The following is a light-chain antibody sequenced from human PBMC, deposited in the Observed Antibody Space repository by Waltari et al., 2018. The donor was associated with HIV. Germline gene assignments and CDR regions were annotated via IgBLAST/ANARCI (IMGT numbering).Light chain of an antibody. V-gene: IGKV3-15*01. J-gene: IGKJ1*01. CDR1: QSVSSN. CDR3: QQYNDWPRT. Sequence: EIVMTQSPATLSVSPGERATLSCRASQSVSSNLAWYQQQPGPAPRLLIFGASTRATGIPARFSGGGSGTDFTLSISSLQSEDFALYYCQQYNDWPRTFGQGTKVEIK. CDR2: GAS.